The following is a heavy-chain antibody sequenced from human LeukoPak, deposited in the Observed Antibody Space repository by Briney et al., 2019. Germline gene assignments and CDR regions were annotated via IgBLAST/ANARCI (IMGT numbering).Heavy chain of an antibody. D-gene: IGHD3-22*01. Sequence: PGGSLRLSCAASGFTFSSYAMHWVRQAPGKGLEWVAVISYDGSNKYYADSVKGRFTISRDNSKNTLYLQMNSLRAEDTAVYYCARDNGDYDSSGYDAFDIWGQGTMVTVSS. CDR3: ARDNGDYDSSGYDAFDI. J-gene: IGHJ3*02. V-gene: IGHV3-30-3*01. CDR2: ISYDGSNK. CDR1: GFTFSSYA.